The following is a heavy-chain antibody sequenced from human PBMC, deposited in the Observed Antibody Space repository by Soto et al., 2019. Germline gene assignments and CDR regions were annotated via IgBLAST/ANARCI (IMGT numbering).Heavy chain of an antibody. CDR3: AREPRDDYMISGGFDY. CDR1: GFTFSDYY. CDR2: ISSGGSVI. J-gene: IGHJ4*02. V-gene: IGHV3-11*01. Sequence: QVQLVESGGGLVKPGGSLRLSCVASGFTFSDYYMSWFRQALGKGLEWVSYISSGGSVIYSADSMKGRFTISRDNAKNSLYLQVNSLRAEDTAVYYCAREPRDDYMISGGFDYWGQGTLVTVSS. D-gene: IGHD4-4*01.